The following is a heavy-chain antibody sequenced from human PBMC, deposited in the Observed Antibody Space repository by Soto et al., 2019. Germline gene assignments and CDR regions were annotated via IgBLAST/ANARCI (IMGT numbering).Heavy chain of an antibody. Sequence: DSVKVSCKASGYTFPSYCMHWVRQAPGQGLEWMGIINPSGGSTSYAQKFQGRVTMTRDTSTSTVYMELSSLRSEDTAVYYCAGVRSGCWEDCFEPWGQRTLVTVSS. CDR3: AGVRSGCWEDCFEP. V-gene: IGHV1-46*01. CDR2: INPSGGST. D-gene: IGHD6-19*01. J-gene: IGHJ5*01. CDR1: GYTFPSYC.